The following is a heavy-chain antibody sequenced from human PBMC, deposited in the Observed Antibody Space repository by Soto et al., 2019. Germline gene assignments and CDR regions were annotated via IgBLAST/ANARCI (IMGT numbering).Heavy chain of an antibody. CDR1: GGSISSGGHY. Sequence: SSETLSLTCTVSGGSISSGGHYWSWIRQHPGKGLEWIGYIYHSGSTFYNPSLKSRVTISVDKSKNQFSLKLSSVTAADTAVYYCARELYSSSPWGQGTLVTVSS. CDR3: ARELYSSSP. V-gene: IGHV4-31*03. D-gene: IGHD6-13*01. J-gene: IGHJ5*02. CDR2: IYHSGST.